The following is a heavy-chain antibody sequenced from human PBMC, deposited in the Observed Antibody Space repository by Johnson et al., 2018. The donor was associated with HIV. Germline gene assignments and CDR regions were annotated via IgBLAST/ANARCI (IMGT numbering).Heavy chain of an antibody. CDR1: GFTFSNAC. Sequence: QVQLVESGGGLVKPGGSLRLSCAASGFTFSNACMSWVRQAPGKGLEWVAFIRYDGSNKYYADSVKGLFTISRDNSKNTLYLQMNSLRAEDTAVYYCAKPKGGDDAFDIWGQGTTVTVSS. D-gene: IGHD2-21*01. J-gene: IGHJ3*02. CDR2: IRYDGSNK. CDR3: AKPKGGDDAFDI. V-gene: IGHV3-30*02.